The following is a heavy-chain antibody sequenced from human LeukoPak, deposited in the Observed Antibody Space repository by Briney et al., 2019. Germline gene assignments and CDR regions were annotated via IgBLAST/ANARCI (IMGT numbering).Heavy chain of an antibody. D-gene: IGHD6-13*01. CDR3: ARLAGGSSWYLADP. V-gene: IGHV4-34*01. CDR2: INHSGST. J-gene: IGHJ5*02. CDR1: GGSFSGYY. Sequence: PSETLSLTCAVYGGSFSGYYWSWIRQPPGKGLEWIGEINHSGSTNYNPSLKSRVTISVDTSKNQFSLKLSSVTAADTAVYYCARLAGGSSWYLADPWGQGTLVTVSS.